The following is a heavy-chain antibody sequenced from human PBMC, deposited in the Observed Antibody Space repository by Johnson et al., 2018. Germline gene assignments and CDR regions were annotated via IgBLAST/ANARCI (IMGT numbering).Heavy chain of an antibody. D-gene: IGHD4-17*01. CDR2: ISGSGGST. CDR1: GFTFDDYA. V-gene: IGHV3-23*04. J-gene: IGHJ6*02. CDR3: AKGGVTTYYDMDV. Sequence: VQLVESGGGLVQPGRSLRLSCAASGFTFDDYAMHWVRQAPGKGLEWVSAISGSGGSTYYADSVKGRFTISRDHSKNTLYLQMNSLRAEDTAGYYCAKGGVTTYYDMDVWGQGTTVSVSS.